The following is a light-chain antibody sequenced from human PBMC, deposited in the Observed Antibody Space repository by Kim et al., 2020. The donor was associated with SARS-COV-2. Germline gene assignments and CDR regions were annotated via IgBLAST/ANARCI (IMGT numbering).Light chain of an antibody. J-gene: IGLJ2*01. CDR2: FDT. Sequence: SYELTQPPSVSEAPGKTARITCGGNNIGTKSVHWYRQKPGQVPALVIYFDTDRPSGIPERFSGSNSGDTATLTISGVEAGDEADYYCQVWDSRNDRGVFGGGTQLTVL. CDR1: NIGTKS. V-gene: IGLV3-21*04. CDR3: QVWDSRNDRGV.